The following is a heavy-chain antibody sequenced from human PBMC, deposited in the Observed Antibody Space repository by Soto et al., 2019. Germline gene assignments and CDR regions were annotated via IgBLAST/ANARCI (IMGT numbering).Heavy chain of an antibody. CDR3: ARSGVRLSPIDY. CDR2: IYYSGST. Sequence: QVQLQESGPGLVKPSQTLSLTCTVSGGSISSGGYYWSWIRQHPGKGLEWIGYIYYSGSTYYNPSLKRRVTISVDTSKNQFSLKLSSMTAADTAVSYCARSGVRLSPIDYWGQGTLVTVSS. D-gene: IGHD3-10*01. CDR1: GGSISSGGYY. J-gene: IGHJ4*02. V-gene: IGHV4-31*03.